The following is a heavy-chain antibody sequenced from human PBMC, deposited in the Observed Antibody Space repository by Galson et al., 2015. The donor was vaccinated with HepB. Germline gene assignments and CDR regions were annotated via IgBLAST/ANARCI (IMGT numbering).Heavy chain of an antibody. V-gene: IGHV1-69-2*01. Sequence: VKVSCKVSGYTFTDYYMHWVQQAPGKGLEWMGLVDPEDGETIYAEKFQGRVTITADTSTDTAYMELSSLRSEDTAVYYCATAAPHGDPVARGYYYYMDVWGKGTTVTVSS. CDR2: VDPEDGET. CDR1: GYTFTDYY. D-gene: IGHD4-17*01. CDR3: ATAAPHGDPVARGYYYYMDV. J-gene: IGHJ6*03.